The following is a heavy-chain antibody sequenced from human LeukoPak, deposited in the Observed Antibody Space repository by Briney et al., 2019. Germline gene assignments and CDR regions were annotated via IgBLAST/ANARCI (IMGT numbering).Heavy chain of an antibody. V-gene: IGHV3-7*01. J-gene: IGHJ4*02. CDR1: GFTFSSYS. CDR3: ARESTEVTPGY. D-gene: IGHD4-23*01. Sequence: GGSLRLSCAASGFTFSSYSMNWVRQAPGKGLEWVANINQDGSEKNYVDSVKGRFTISRDNAKNSLYLQMNTLRAEDTAVYYCARESTEVTPGYWGQGTLVTVSS. CDR2: INQDGSEK.